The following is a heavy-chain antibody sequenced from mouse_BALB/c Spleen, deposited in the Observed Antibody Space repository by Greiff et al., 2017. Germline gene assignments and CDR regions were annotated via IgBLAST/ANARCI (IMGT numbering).Heavy chain of an antibody. J-gene: IGHJ4*01. CDR3: ARDYYGYKNAMDY. CDR1: GFTFSDYY. D-gene: IGHD1-2*01. V-gene: IGHV5-4*02. Sequence: EVQLVESGGGLVKPGGSLKLSCAASGFTFSDYYMYWVRQTPEKRLEWVATISDGGSYTYYPDSVKGQFTISRDNAKNNLYLQMSSLKSEDTAMYYCARDYYGYKNAMDYWGQGTSVTVSS. CDR2: ISDGGSYT.